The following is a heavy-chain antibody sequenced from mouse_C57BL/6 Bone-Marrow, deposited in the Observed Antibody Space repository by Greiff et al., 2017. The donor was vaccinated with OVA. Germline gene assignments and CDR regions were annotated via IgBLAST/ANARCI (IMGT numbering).Heavy chain of an antibody. J-gene: IGHJ2*01. Sequence: VQLQQPGAELVKPGASVKMSCKASGYTFTSYWITWVKQRPGQGLEWIGDIYPGSGSTNYTEKFKSKATLTVDTSSRTAYLQLSSLTSEDSAGYYCAIPIYYYGSSYRYFDYWCQGTTLTVSA. CDR2: IYPGSGST. CDR3: AIPIYYYGSSYRYFDY. D-gene: IGHD1-1*01. V-gene: IGHV1-55*01. CDR1: GYTFTSYW.